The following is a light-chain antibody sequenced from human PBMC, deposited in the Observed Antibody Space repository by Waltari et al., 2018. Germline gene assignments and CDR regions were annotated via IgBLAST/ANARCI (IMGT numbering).Light chain of an antibody. CDR1: GSDVGGYNY. CDR3: CSYAGGYSWV. CDR2: DVS. Sequence: QSALTQPRSVSGSPGQSVTISCTGTGSDVGGYNYVSWYQQHPVKAPNLMIYDVSKRPSGVPDRFSGSKSGNTASLTISGLQAEDEADYYCCSYAGGYSWVFGGGTKLTVL. J-gene: IGLJ3*02. V-gene: IGLV2-11*01.